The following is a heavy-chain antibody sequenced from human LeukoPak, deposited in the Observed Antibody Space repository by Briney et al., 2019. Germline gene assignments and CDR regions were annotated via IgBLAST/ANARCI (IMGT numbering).Heavy chain of an antibody. CDR3: AKSNGYGLVDI. V-gene: IGHV4-4*02. Sequence: SETLSLTCAVSGGSISSSNWWSWVRPPPGEGLEWIGNIFYSGSTYYSPSLKSRVTISLDTSRNQFSLKLNSVTAADTAVYYCAKSNGYGLVDIWGQGTMVTVSS. CDR1: GGSISSSNW. D-gene: IGHD3-10*01. J-gene: IGHJ3*02. CDR2: IFYSGST.